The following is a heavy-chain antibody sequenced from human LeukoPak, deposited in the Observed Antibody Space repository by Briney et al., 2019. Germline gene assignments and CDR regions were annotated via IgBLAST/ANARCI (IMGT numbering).Heavy chain of an antibody. CDR1: GFTFSSYA. J-gene: IGHJ4*02. CDR2: ISYDGSNK. D-gene: IGHD4-17*01. V-gene: IGHV3-30*04. CDR3: ARYGYYFDY. Sequence: PGRSLRLSCAASGFTFSSYAMHWVRQAPGKGLEWVAVISYDGSNKYYADSVKGRFTISRDNAKNSLHLQMNSLRAEDTAVYYCARYGYYFDYWGQGTLVTVSS.